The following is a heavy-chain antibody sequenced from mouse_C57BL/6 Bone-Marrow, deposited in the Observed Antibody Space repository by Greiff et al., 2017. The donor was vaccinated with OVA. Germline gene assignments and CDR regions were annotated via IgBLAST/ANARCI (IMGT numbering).Heavy chain of an antibody. V-gene: IGHV1-64*01. Sequence: QVQLKQSGAELVKPGASVKLSCKASGYTFTSYWMHWVKQRPGQGLEWIGMIHPNSGSTNYNEKFKSKATLTVDKSSSTAYMQLSSLTSEDSAVYYCARWGLRRDLDYWGQGTTLTVSS. D-gene: IGHD2-4*01. CDR3: ARWGLRRDLDY. J-gene: IGHJ2*01. CDR1: GYTFTSYW. CDR2: IHPNSGST.